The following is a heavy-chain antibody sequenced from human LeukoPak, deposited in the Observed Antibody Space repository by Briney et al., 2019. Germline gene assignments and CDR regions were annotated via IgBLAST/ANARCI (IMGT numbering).Heavy chain of an antibody. J-gene: IGHJ3*02. Sequence: ASVKVSCKASGYTFTGYYMHWVRQAPGQGLEWMGWINPNSGGTNYAQKFQGWVTMTRDTSISTAYMELSSLRSEDTAVYYCARDLVPAANRAFDIWGQGTMVTVSS. CDR1: GYTFTGYY. V-gene: IGHV1-2*04. D-gene: IGHD2-2*01. CDR3: ARDLVPAANRAFDI. CDR2: INPNSGGT.